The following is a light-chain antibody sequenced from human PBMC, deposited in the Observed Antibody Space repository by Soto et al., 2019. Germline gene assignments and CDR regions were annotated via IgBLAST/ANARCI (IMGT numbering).Light chain of an antibody. V-gene: IGLV2-8*01. CDR2: EVF. CDR3: SYYAGGDFLV. Sequence: QSALTQPPSASGSPGQSVTISCTGTSSDIGRFNYVSWYQQHPGKAPKLLLYEVFHRPSGIPDRFSGSKSGHTASLTVSGLRADDEDNYYCSYYAGGDFLVFGGGTQLTVL. CDR1: SSDIGRFNY. J-gene: IGLJ2*01.